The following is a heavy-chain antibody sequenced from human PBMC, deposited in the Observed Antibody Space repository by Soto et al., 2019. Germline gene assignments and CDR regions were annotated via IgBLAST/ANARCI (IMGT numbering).Heavy chain of an antibody. CDR1: GFTFRTYW. J-gene: IGHJ6*02. V-gene: IGHV3-7*05. D-gene: IGHD6-13*01. CDR2: INLDGSEK. CDR3: ARDGSTSWYSHDDHGMDV. Sequence: EVQLVESGGGLVQPGGSLRLSCAASGFTFRTYWLSWVRQVPGKGLEWVANINLDGSEKNYVDSVKGRFTISRDNARNSLYLQMRSLRAEDTALYYCARDGSTSWYSHDDHGMDVWGQGTTVTVSS.